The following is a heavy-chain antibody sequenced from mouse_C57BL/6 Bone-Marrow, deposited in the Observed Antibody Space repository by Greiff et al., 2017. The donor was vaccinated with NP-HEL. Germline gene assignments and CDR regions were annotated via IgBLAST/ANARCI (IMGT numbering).Heavy chain of an antibody. J-gene: IGHJ4*01. CDR3: ARTGSRPYAMDY. V-gene: IGHV1-76*01. CDR2: IYPGSGNT. Sequence: QVQLKESGAELVRPGASVKLSCKASGYTFTDYYINWVKQRPGQGLEWIARIYPGSGNTYYNAKFKGKATLTAEKSSSTAYMQLSSLTSEDSAVYFCARTGSRPYAMDYWGQGTSVTVSS. D-gene: IGHD6-1*02. CDR1: GYTFTDYY.